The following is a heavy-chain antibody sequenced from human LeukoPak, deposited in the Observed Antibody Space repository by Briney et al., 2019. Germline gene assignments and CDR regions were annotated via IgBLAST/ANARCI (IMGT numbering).Heavy chain of an antibody. CDR3: ARARAAAGAQYFQH. V-gene: IGHV1-46*01. J-gene: IGHJ1*01. D-gene: IGHD6-13*01. CDR1: GYTFTSYY. CDR2: IYTNDGSA. Sequence: ASVRVSCKASGYTFTSYYLHWVGQAPGQRPEWMGIIYTNDGSARYAQKFQGRVTMTRDTSTGTVYMELSSLSSDDTAVYYCARARAAAGAQYFQHWGQGTLVSASS.